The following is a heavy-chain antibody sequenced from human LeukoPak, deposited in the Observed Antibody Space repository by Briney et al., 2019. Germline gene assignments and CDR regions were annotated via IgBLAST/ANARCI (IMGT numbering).Heavy chain of an antibody. J-gene: IGHJ4*02. CDR2: IGYSGTAI. CDR3: ARDLREQAADC. CDR1: GFNFSTYS. V-gene: IGHV3-48*01. D-gene: IGHD1-26*01. Sequence: GGSLRLSCAASGFNFSTYSMTWVRQTPGKALEWISYIGYSGTAIYYADSVKGRFTISRDNAKNSLYLQMNSLRAEDTAVYYCARDLREQAADCWGQGTLVTVSS.